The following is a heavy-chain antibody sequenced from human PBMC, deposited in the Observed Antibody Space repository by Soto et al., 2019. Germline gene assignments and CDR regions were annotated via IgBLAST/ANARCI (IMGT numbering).Heavy chain of an antibody. D-gene: IGHD3-16*01. J-gene: IGHJ5*02. CDR2: ISYDGSND. V-gene: IGHV3-30-3*01. CDR1: GFTFNNYA. Sequence: VHIVESGGGVVQPGRSLRLSCTASGFTFNNYAMYWVRQAPGKGLEWVAVISYDGSNDYFADSVKGRFTISRDNSKNTLYLQMNSLRDDDTAMYYCARESGKLIGNWFDPWGQGTLVTVSS. CDR3: ARESGKLIGNWFDP.